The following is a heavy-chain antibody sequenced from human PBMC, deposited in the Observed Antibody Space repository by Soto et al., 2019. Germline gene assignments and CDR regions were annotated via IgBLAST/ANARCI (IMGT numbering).Heavy chain of an antibody. Sequence: GGSLRLSCAASGFTFSSYSMNWVRQAPGKGLEWVSSISSSSSYIYYADSVKGRFTISRDNAKNSLYLQMNSLRAEDTAVYYCARKGFYYYGMDVWGQGTTVTVSS. CDR2: ISSSSSYI. CDR1: GFTFSSYS. J-gene: IGHJ6*02. V-gene: IGHV3-21*01. CDR3: ARKGFYYYGMDV.